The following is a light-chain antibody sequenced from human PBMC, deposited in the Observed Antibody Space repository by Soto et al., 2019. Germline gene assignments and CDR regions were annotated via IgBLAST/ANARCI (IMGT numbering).Light chain of an antibody. Sequence: DIQMTQSPSSLSASVGDRVTITCQASQDISNYLNWYQQKPGKAPQLLIYDASNLETGVPSRFSGSGSGTDFTFTISSLQHEDIATHYCQQYDNLHPITFGQGTRLEIK. CDR3: QQYDNLHPIT. V-gene: IGKV1-33*01. CDR1: QDISNY. CDR2: DAS. J-gene: IGKJ5*01.